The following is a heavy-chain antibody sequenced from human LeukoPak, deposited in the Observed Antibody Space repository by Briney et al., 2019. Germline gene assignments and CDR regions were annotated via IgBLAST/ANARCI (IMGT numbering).Heavy chain of an antibody. CDR2: ISGSGGST. CDR1: RFTFSSYA. CDR3: HAPHYYYYMDV. D-gene: IGHD2-2*01. V-gene: IGHV3-23*01. Sequence: GGSLRLSCAASRFTFSSYAMSWVRQAPGKGLEWVSAISGSGGSTYYADSVKGRFTISRDNSKNTLYLQMNSLRAEDTAVYYCHAPHYYYYMDVWGKGTTVTVSS. J-gene: IGHJ6*03.